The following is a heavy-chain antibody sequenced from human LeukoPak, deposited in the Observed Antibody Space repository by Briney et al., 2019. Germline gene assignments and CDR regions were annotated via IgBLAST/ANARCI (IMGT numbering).Heavy chain of an antibody. Sequence: GGSLRLSCAASGFTFSSYWMHWLRQAPGKGLVWVSHIHSDGSSTNYADSVKGRFTISRDNAKNTLYLQMDSLSAEDTAVYYCARDVAYFDFLADDAFDIWGQGTMVTVSS. CDR2: IHSDGSST. CDR1: GFTFSSYW. D-gene: IGHD3-9*01. V-gene: IGHV3-74*01. CDR3: ARDVAYFDFLADDAFDI. J-gene: IGHJ3*02.